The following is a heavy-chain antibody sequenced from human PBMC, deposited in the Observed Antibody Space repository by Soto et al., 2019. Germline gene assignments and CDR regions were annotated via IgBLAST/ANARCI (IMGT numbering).Heavy chain of an antibody. CDR1: GGSISSADYY. Sequence: SEPLSLTCTVSGGSISSADYYWSWIHQHPGKGLEWIGYIHYSGTTYYNPSLQSRLTISVDTSQNQFSLKLTSVTAADTALYYCAKGSFSSSSSWFDPWGQGTLVTVSS. D-gene: IGHD6-6*01. CDR2: IHYSGTT. V-gene: IGHV4-31*03. CDR3: AKGSFSSSSSWFDP. J-gene: IGHJ5*02.